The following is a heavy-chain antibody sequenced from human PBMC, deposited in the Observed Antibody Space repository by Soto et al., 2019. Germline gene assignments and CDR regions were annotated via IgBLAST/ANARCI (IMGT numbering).Heavy chain of an antibody. V-gene: IGHV4-59*01. CDR3: ARDAPLRQYYFDY. Sequence: SETLSLTCTVSGGSISRYYWSWIRQPPGKGLEWIGYIYYSGSTNYNPSLKSRVTISVDTSRNQFSLKLSSVTAADTAVYYCARDAPLRQYYFDYWGQGTLVTVSS. J-gene: IGHJ4*02. CDR2: IYYSGST. CDR1: GGSISRYY.